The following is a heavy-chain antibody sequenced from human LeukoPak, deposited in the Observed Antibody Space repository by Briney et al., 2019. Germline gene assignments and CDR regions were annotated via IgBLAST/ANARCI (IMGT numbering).Heavy chain of an antibody. CDR3: AREAYDILTGYYNVGRYWYDY. D-gene: IGHD3-9*01. CDR1: GFTFSSYS. J-gene: IGHJ4*02. CDR2: ISSSSSTI. V-gene: IGHV3-48*04. Sequence: PGGSLRLSCAASGFTFSSYSMNWVRQAPGKGLEWVSYISSSSSTIYYADSVKGRFTISRDNAKNSLYLQMNSLRAEDAAVYYCAREAYDILTGYYNVGRYWYDYWGQGTLVTVSS.